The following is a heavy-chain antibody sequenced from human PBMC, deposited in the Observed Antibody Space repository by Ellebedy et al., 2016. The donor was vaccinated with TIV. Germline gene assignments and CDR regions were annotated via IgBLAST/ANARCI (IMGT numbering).Heavy chain of an antibody. CDR1: GFMFSDYT. D-gene: IGHD1-26*01. Sequence: GGSLRLSCAASGFMFSDYTMHWVRQAPGKGLEWVAVISYDGSGQYYADSLKGRFTISRNNSQNTLYLQMNSLRAEDTAVYYCAREVPYGATRTLEWGQGTLVTVSS. V-gene: IGHV3-30-3*01. CDR3: AREVPYGATRTLE. J-gene: IGHJ4*02. CDR2: ISYDGSGQ.